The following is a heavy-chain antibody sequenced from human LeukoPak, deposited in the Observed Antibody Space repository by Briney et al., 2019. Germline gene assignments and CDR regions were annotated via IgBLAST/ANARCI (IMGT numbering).Heavy chain of an antibody. CDR2: VNPDSGGT. V-gene: IGHV1-2*02. J-gene: IGHJ3*02. D-gene: IGHD3-10*01. Sequence: ASVKVSCKTSGYTFTGYYIHWVRQAPGQGLEWMGWVNPDSGGTTYAQKFQDRVTMTRDTSTTTAFMELSRLRSDDTAVYYCAIDSGPGTFDIWGQGTMVTVSS. CDR1: GYTFTGYY. CDR3: AIDSGPGTFDI.